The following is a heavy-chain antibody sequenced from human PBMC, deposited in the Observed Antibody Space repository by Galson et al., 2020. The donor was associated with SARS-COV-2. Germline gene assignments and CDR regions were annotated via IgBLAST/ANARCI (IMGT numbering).Heavy chain of an antibody. CDR3: AHLRWIQRWAPYLDY. Sequence: ESGPTLVKPTQTLTLTCTFSGFSLSTSGVGVGWIRQPPGKALEWLALIYWNDDKRYSPSLKSRLTITKDTSKNQVVLTMTNMDPVDTATYYCAHLRWIQRWAPYLDYWGQGTLVTVSS. CDR1: GFSLSTSGVG. J-gene: IGHJ4*02. V-gene: IGHV2-5*01. D-gene: IGHD5-18*01. CDR2: IYWNDDK.